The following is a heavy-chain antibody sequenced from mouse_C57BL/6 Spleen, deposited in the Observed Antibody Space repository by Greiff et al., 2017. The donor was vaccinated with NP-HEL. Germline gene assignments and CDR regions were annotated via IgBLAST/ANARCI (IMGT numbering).Heavy chain of an antibody. CDR2: FYPGSGSI. V-gene: IGHV1-62-2*01. CDR1: GYTFTEYT. Sequence: VMLVESGAELVKPGASVKLSCKASGYTFTEYTIHWVKQRSGQGLEWIGWFYPGSGSIKYNEKFKDKATLTADKSSSTVYMELSRLTSEDSAVYFCARHEEGRELAWFAYWGQGTLVTVAA. D-gene: IGHD4-1*01. J-gene: IGHJ3*01. CDR3: ARHEEGRELAWFAY.